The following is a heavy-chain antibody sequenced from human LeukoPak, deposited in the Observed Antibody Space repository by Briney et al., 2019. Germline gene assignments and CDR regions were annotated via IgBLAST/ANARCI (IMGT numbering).Heavy chain of an antibody. Sequence: GGSLRLSCAASGFTFSSYGMNWVRQAPGKGLEWVSYISSSSSTMYYADSVKGRFTISRDNSKNTLYLQMNSLRAEDTAVYYCARKYYYDSSGSDAFDIWGQGTMVTVSS. CDR1: GFTFSSYG. V-gene: IGHV3-48*01. CDR2: ISSSSSTM. D-gene: IGHD3-22*01. J-gene: IGHJ3*02. CDR3: ARKYYYDSSGSDAFDI.